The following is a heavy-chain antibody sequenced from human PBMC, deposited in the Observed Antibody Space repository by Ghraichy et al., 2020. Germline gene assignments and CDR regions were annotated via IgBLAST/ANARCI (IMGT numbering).Heavy chain of an antibody. V-gene: IGHV3-30*04. Sequence: GGSLRLSCAASGFTFSSYAMHWVRQAPGKGLEWVAVISYDGSNKYYADSVKGRFTISRDNSKNTLYLQMNSLRAEDTAVYYCARGGEDGYNYRAFDIWGQGTMVTVSS. CDR3: ARGGEDGYNYRAFDI. CDR2: ISYDGSNK. D-gene: IGHD5-24*01. CDR1: GFTFSSYA. J-gene: IGHJ3*02.